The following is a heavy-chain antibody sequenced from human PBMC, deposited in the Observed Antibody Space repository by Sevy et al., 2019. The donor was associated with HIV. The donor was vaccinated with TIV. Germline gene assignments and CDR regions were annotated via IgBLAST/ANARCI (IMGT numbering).Heavy chain of an antibody. CDR2: TYYRSKWYN. Sequence: SQTLSLTCAISGDSVSSNSAAWNWIRQSPSRGLEWLGRTYYRSKWYNDYAVSVKSRITINPDTSKNQFPLRLNSVLPEETAVYYCARGITMVRGVINYNWFDPWGQGTLVTVSS. V-gene: IGHV6-1*01. D-gene: IGHD3-10*01. CDR3: ARGITMVRGVINYNWFDP. J-gene: IGHJ5*02. CDR1: GDSVSSNSAA.